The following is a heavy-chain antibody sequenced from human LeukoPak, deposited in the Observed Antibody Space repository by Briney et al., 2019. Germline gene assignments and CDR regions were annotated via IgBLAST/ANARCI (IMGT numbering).Heavy chain of an antibody. Sequence: SETLSLTCAVSGGSISSSNWWSWVRQPPGKGLEWIGEIYHSGSTNYNPSLKSRVTISVDKSKNQFSLKLSSVTAADTAVYYCAGSLVGATSYFDYWGQGTLVTVSS. CDR3: AGSLVGATSYFDY. D-gene: IGHD1-26*01. CDR2: IYHSGST. J-gene: IGHJ4*02. V-gene: IGHV4-4*02. CDR1: GGSISSSNW.